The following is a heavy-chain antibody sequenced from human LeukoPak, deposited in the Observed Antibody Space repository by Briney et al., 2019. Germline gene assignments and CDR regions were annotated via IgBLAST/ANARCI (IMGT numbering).Heavy chain of an antibody. D-gene: IGHD6-25*01. CDR1: DGSINNYY. CDR3: ARMTRLSYDCYYYMDV. CDR2: VYYSGGT. J-gene: IGHJ6*03. V-gene: IGHV4-59*01. Sequence: SETLSLTCTVSDGSINNYYRCWIRQPPGKGLEWIGYVYYSGGTNYSPSLKSRVTISVDTSKNQFSLKLTSVTAADTAVYFCARMTRLSYDCYYYMDVWGKGTTVTVSS.